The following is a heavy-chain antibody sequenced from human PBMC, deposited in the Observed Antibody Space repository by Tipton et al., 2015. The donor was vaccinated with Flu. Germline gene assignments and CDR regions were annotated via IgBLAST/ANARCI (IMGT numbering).Heavy chain of an antibody. D-gene: IGHD3-10*01. J-gene: IGHJ4*02. CDR3: ARLTYYYGSGTSDY. CDR2: IYRSGTT. CDR1: DYSISSGYY. V-gene: IGHV4-38-2*01. Sequence: TLSLTCAVSDYSISSGYYWGWIRQPPGKGLEWIGSIYRSGTTYYNPSLKSRVTISVDTSKTQFSLNLSSVTAADTAVYYCARLTYYYGSGTSDYWGQGTLVTVSS.